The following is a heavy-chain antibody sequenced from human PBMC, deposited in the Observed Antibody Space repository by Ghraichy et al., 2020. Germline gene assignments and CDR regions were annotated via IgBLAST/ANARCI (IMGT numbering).Heavy chain of an antibody. Sequence: GGSLRLSCVGSGFTFSDYSMNWVRQSPGKGLEWVSYITSSSRTKSYADSVKGRFTISRDNSHNSLDLQMNSLRDEDTAVYYCARGSKGVRFFYYEGMDVWGQGATVNVSS. D-gene: IGHD4-23*01. CDR2: ITSSSRTK. CDR1: GFTFSDYS. J-gene: IGHJ6*02. V-gene: IGHV3-48*02. CDR3: ARGSKGVRFFYYEGMDV.